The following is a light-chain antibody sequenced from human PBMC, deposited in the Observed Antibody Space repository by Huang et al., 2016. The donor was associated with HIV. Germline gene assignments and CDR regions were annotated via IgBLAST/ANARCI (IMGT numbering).Light chain of an antibody. CDR2: GAA. Sequence: EIVLTQSPGTLSLSPGERATLSCRASQSVSSNYVAWYQQKRGQAPRLLIYGAASRANGIPDRFSGNGAGTDFTLTISRLEPEDFAVYYCQQYGSSLFFGPGTKVDIK. CDR3: QQYGSSLF. CDR1: QSVSSNY. J-gene: IGKJ3*01. V-gene: IGKV3-20*01.